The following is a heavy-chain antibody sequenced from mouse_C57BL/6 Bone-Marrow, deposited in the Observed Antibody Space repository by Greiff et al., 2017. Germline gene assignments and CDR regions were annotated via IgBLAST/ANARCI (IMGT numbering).Heavy chain of an antibody. CDR1: GFNIKDYY. Sequence: EVQLQQSGAELVKPGASVKLSCTASGFNIKDYYIHWVKQRTEQGLGWIGRIDPEDGETKYTPKFKDKATITVDTSSTPAYLQLSSLTSEETAVYYCTRSLIYYGTNYWGQGTTLTVSS. CDR2: IDPEDGET. D-gene: IGHD1-1*01. CDR3: TRSLIYYGTNY. J-gene: IGHJ2*01. V-gene: IGHV14-2*01.